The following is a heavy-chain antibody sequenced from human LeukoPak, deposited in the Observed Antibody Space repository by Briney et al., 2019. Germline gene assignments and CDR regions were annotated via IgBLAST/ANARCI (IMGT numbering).Heavy chain of an antibody. CDR3: ATYTRWVAGDV. J-gene: IGHJ6*02. Sequence: GSLRLSCAASGFTFSSYGMHWVRQAPGKGLEWVANMNQDGSAKGYVDSVKGRFTISRDNARNSLYLQMSSLRPEDTAVYYCATYTRWVAGDVWGQGTTVTVSS. D-gene: IGHD3-16*01. V-gene: IGHV3-7*01. CDR2: MNQDGSAK. CDR1: GFTFSSYG.